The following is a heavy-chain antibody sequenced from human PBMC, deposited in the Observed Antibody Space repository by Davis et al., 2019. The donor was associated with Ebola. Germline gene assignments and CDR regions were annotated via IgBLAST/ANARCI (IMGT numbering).Heavy chain of an antibody. D-gene: IGHD4-11*01. V-gene: IGHV3-48*03. CDR3: AREEYSNWGY. Sequence: PGGSLRLSCAASGFTFSSYEMNWVRQAPGKGLEWVSYISSSGSTIYYADSVKGRFTISRDNAKNSLYLQMNSLRAEDTAVYYCAREEYSNWGYWGQGTLVTVSS. CDR2: ISSSGSTI. J-gene: IGHJ4*02. CDR1: GFTFSSYE.